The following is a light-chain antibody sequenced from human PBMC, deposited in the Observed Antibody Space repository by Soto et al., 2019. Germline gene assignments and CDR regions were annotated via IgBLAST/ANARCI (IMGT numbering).Light chain of an antibody. V-gene: IGKV1-5*03. CDR2: KAS. J-gene: IGKJ1*01. Sequence: DIQMTQTPSTLYGSLGDRVTITCRVSQTISSWLAWYQQKPGKAPKLLIYKASTLKSGVPSRFSGSGSGTEFTLTISSLQPDDFATYYCQHYNSYSEAFGQGTKVDIK. CDR1: QTISSW. CDR3: QHYNSYSEA.